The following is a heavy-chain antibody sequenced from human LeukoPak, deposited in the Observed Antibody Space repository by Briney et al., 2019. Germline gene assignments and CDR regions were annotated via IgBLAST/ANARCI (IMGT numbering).Heavy chain of an antibody. D-gene: IGHD1-26*01. V-gene: IGHV3-49*04. CDR3: TREYSGSHYRWIDY. Sequence: PGGSLRLSCTASGFTFGDYAMSWVRQAPGKGLEWVGFIRSKAYGGTTEYAASVKGRFTISRDDSKSIAYLQMNSLKTEDTAVYYCTREYSGSHYRWIDYWGQGTLVTVSS. CDR1: GFTFGDYA. CDR2: IRSKAYGGTT. J-gene: IGHJ4*02.